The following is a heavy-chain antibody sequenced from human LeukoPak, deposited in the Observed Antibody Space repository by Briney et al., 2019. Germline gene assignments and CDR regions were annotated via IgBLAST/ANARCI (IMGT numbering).Heavy chain of an antibody. D-gene: IGHD5-12*01. CDR3: ARHSRGYDSEFGY. V-gene: IGHV4-34*01. Sequence: SETLSLTCAVYGGSFSGYYWSWIRQRPGKGLEWIGYIYLSGRTYYNPSLKTRVTISVDRSKNQFSLTLSSVTAADTAVYYCARHSRGYDSEFGYWGQGTLVTVSS. J-gene: IGHJ4*02. CDR2: IYLSGRT. CDR1: GGSFSGYY.